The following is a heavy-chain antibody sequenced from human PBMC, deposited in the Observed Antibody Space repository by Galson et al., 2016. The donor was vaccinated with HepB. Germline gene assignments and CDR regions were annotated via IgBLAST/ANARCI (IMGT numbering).Heavy chain of an antibody. CDR3: ATGIIVAGEMYYPDKDV. CDR2: FYYTDDI. Sequence: SETLSLTCTVSGASISGTEYYWGWIRQPPGGGLEWIGTFYYTDDIYYNPSLKSRVAISVDRSKDQFSLGLDSVTAADTGVYYCATGIIVAGEMYYPDKDVWGKWTTVTVSS. D-gene: IGHD1-1*01. J-gene: IGHJ6*03. CDR1: GASISGTEYY. V-gene: IGHV4-39*01.